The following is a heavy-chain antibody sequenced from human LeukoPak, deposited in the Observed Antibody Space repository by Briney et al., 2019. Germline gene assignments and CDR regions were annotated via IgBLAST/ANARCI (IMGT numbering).Heavy chain of an antibody. CDR3: ARGFRGASFDY. CDR2: INLSGGGT. D-gene: IGHD1-26*01. J-gene: IGHJ4*02. Sequence: ASVKVSCKASGYTFTGYYMHWVRQAPGQGLEWMGIINLSGGGTSYAQKFQGRVTMTRDTSKKQFSLKVSSVTAADTAVYYCARGFRGASFDYWGQGTLVTVSS. V-gene: IGHV1-46*01. CDR1: GYTFTGYY.